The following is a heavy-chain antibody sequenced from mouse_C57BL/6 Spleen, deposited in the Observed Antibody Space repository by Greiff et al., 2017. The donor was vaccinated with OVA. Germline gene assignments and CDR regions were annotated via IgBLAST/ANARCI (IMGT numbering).Heavy chain of an antibody. CDR3: TTGDSSGYAWFAY. Sequence: EVQLQQSGAELVRPGASVKLSCTASGFNIKDDYMHWVKQRPEQGLEWIGWSDPENGDTEYASKFQGKATITADTSSNTAYLQLSSLTSEDTAVYYCTTGDSSGYAWFAYWGQGTLVTVSA. D-gene: IGHD3-2*02. CDR1: GFNIKDDY. CDR2: SDPENGDT. J-gene: IGHJ3*01. V-gene: IGHV14-4*01.